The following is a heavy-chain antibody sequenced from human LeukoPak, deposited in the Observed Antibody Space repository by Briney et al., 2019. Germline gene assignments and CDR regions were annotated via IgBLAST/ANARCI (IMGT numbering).Heavy chain of an antibody. D-gene: IGHD6-19*01. V-gene: IGHV5-51*01. Sequence: GESLKISFKGSGYRFTSYWIGWVRQMPGKGLEWMGIIYPGDSDTRYSPSFQGQVTLSADKSISPAYLQWSSLKASDTAMYYCARRPVAVAGTPLDYWGQGTLVTVSS. CDR1: GYRFTSYW. CDR2: IYPGDSDT. CDR3: ARRPVAVAGTPLDY. J-gene: IGHJ4*02.